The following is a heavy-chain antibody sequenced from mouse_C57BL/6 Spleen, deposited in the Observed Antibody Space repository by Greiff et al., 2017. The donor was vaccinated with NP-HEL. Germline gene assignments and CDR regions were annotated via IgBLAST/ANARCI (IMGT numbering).Heavy chain of an antibody. CDR1: GYTFTSYW. CDR2: IDPSDSYT. J-gene: IGHJ3*01. CDR3: ARGDYGYDGFAD. Sequence: QVQLQQPGAELVMPGASVKLSCKASGYTFTSYWMHWVKQRPGQGLEWIGEIDPSDSYTNYNQTFKGKSTVTVDKSPSTAYMQLSSLTAEDSAVYYCARGDYGYDGFADWGQGTMVTVSA. V-gene: IGHV1-69*01. D-gene: IGHD2-2*01.